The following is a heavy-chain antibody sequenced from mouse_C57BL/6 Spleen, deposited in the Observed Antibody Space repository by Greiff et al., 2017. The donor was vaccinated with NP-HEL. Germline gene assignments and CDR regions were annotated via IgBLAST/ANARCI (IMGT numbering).Heavy chain of an antibody. Sequence: VQLKQSGPSLVRPSQTLSLTCTVTGFSINSDCYWIWIRQFPGNKLEYIGYTFYSGITYYNPSLESRTYITRDTSKNQFSLKLSSVTTEDTATYYCARTDGYYYAMDYWGQGTSVTVSS. CDR2: TFYSGIT. CDR1: GFSINSDCY. V-gene: IGHV3-3*01. CDR3: ARTDGYYYAMDY. D-gene: IGHD2-3*01. J-gene: IGHJ4*01.